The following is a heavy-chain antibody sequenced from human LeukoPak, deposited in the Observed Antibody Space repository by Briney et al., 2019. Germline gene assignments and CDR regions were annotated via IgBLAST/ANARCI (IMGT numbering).Heavy chain of an antibody. CDR3: AKPRMMVAAYWYFDL. J-gene: IGHJ2*01. CDR1: EFTFSSYS. Sequence: GGSLRLSCAASEFTFSSYSMNWVRQAPGKGLEWVSAISGSGGSTYYADSVKGRFTISRDNSKNTLYLQMNSLRAEDTAVYYCAKPRMMVAAYWYFDLWGRGTLVTVSS. CDR2: ISGSGGST. V-gene: IGHV3-23*01. D-gene: IGHD2-15*01.